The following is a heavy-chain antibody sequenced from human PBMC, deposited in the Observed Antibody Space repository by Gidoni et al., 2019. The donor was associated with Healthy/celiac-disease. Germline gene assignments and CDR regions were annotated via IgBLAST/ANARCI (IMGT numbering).Heavy chain of an antibody. Sequence: EVQLVQSGAEVKKRGESLTISCKVSGYSFTSYGIGWVRQMPGNGLEWMGIIFPGDSDTRYSPSFQGQVTISADKSISTAYLQWSSLKASDTAMYYCARQDSSGWSDYWGQGTLVTVSS. CDR1: GYSFTSYG. CDR2: IFPGDSDT. D-gene: IGHD6-19*01. V-gene: IGHV5-51*01. CDR3: ARQDSSGWSDY. J-gene: IGHJ4*02.